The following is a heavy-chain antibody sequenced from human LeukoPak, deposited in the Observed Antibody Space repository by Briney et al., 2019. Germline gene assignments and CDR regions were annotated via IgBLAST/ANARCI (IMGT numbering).Heavy chain of an antibody. J-gene: IGHJ6*02. CDR3: AREPTVTTLGHYYYHGMDV. D-gene: IGHD4-17*01. CDR2: ISSSSSTI. CDR1: GFTFSSYS. Sequence: GGSLRLSCVASGFTFSSYSMNWVRQAPGKGLEWVSYISSSSSTIYYADSVKGRFTISRDNAKNSLYLQMNSLRAEDTAVYYCAREPTVTTLGHYYYHGMDVWGQGTTVTVSS. V-gene: IGHV3-48*04.